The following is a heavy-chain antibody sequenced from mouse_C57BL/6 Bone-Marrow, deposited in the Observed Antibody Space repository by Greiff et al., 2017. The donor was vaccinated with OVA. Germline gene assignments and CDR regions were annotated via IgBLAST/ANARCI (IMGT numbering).Heavy chain of an antibody. CDR1: GYAFTNYL. V-gene: IGHV1-54*01. CDR3: ARVLHAAY. Sequence: QVQLQQSGAELVRPGTSVKVSCKASGYAFTNYLIEWVKQRPGQGLEWIGVINPGSGGTNYNEKFKGKATLTADKSSSTAYMQLSSLTSEDAAVYCCARVLHAAYWGQGTLVTVSA. CDR2: INPGSGGT. D-gene: IGHD1-1*01. J-gene: IGHJ3*01.